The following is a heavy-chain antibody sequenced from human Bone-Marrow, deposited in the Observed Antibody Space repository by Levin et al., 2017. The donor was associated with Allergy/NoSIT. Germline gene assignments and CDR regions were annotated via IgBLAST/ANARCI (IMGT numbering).Heavy chain of an antibody. CDR3: AATLGSGLWSSLDFAY. V-gene: IGHV4-30-4*01. D-gene: IGHD3-3*01. Sequence: SETLSLTCSVSGASISSTNSYWSWIRQSPGKGLEWIGYIFYSGSTYYNPSLESRVTILVDTSKNQFSLKLTSVTAADTAVYYCAATLGSGLWSSLDFAYWGQGTLVTVSS. J-gene: IGHJ4*02. CDR2: IFYSGST. CDR1: GASISSTNSY.